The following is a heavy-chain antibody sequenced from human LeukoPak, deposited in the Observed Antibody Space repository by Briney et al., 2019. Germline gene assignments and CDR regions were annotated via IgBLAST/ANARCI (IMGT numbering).Heavy chain of an antibody. Sequence: GGSLRLSCAASGFTFSDYYMSWIRQAPGMGLEWVSYISSTSSYTNYADSVKDRFTISRDNAKNSLYLLMNNLRAEDTAVYYCARDRRGSGWDDDYNYFDYWGQGTLVTVSS. V-gene: IGHV3-11*06. J-gene: IGHJ4*02. CDR1: GFTFSDYY. CDR2: ISSTSSYT. CDR3: ARDRRGSGWDDDYNYFDY. D-gene: IGHD6-25*01.